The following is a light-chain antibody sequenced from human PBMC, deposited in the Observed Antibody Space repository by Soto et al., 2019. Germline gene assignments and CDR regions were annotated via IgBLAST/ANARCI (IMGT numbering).Light chain of an antibody. CDR2: DVS. CDR3: SSYTSSSTLFYV. CDR1: SSDVGGYNY. Sequence: QSALAQPASVSGSPGQSITISCTGTSSDVGGYNYVSWYQQHPGKAPKLMIYDVSNRPSGVSNRFSGSKSGNTASLTISGLQAEDEADYYCSSYTSSSTLFYVFGTGTKATVL. V-gene: IGLV2-14*01. J-gene: IGLJ1*01.